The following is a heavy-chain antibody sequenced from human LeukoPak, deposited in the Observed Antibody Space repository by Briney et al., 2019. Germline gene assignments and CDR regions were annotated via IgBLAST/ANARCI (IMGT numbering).Heavy chain of an antibody. D-gene: IGHD3-16*01. Sequence: PSETLSLTCAVSGGSISSSSNYWGWNPQSPGNGLEWIGNIYYSGSTYYNPSLKSRVTISVYTSKSQCSLKLSSVTAADTAVYYCASRGLTYDYVWGSYFYWGQGTLVTVSS. V-gene: IGHV4-39*01. J-gene: IGHJ4*02. CDR2: IYYSGST. CDR1: GGSISSSSNY. CDR3: ASRGLTYDYVWGSYFY.